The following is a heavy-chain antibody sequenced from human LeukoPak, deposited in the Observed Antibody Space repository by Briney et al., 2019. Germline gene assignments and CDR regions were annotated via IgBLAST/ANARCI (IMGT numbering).Heavy chain of an antibody. D-gene: IGHD6-13*01. J-gene: IGHJ4*02. CDR1: GFTFSSYA. V-gene: IGHV3-30*04. CDR2: ISYDGSNK. CDR3: ARDGDSSSRSRLFDY. Sequence: PGGSLRLSCAASGFTFSSYAMHWVRQAPGKGLEWVAVISYDGSNKYYADSVKGRFTISRDNSKNTLYLQMNSLRAGDTAVYYCARDGDSSSRSRLFDYWGQGTLVTVSS.